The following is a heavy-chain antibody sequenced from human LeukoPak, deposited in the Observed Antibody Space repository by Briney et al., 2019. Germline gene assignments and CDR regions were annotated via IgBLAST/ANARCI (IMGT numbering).Heavy chain of an antibody. V-gene: IGHV1-2*02. CDR3: AAAVLDGDPPDYYYYMDV. D-gene: IGHD3/OR15-3a*01. CDR2: INPNSGGT. J-gene: IGHJ6*03. CDR1: GYTFTGYY. Sequence: ASVKVSCKASGYTFTGYYMHWVRQAPGQGLEWMGWINPNSGGTNYAQKFQGRVTMTRDTSISTAYMELSSLRSEDTAVYYCAAAVLDGDPPDYYYYMDVWGKGTTVTISS.